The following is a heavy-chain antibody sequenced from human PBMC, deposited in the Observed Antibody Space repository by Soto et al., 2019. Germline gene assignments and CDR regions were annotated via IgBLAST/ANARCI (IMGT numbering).Heavy chain of an antibody. CDR1: GFTFSDYY. CDR2: ISSSSSYT. Sequence: QVQLVESGGGLVKPGGSLRLSCAASGFTFSDYYMSWIRQAPGKGLEWVSYISSSSSYTNYADSVKGRFTISRDNAKNSLYLQMNSLRAEDTAVYYCASDSGPRYSAYSYYGMDVWGQGTTVTVSS. J-gene: IGHJ6*02. V-gene: IGHV3-11*06. D-gene: IGHD2-15*01. CDR3: ASDSGPRYSAYSYYGMDV.